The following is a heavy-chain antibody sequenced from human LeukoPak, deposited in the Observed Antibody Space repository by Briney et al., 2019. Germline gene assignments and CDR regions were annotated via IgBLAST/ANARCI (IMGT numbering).Heavy chain of an antibody. CDR3: ATYWRHFDWLLSDI. CDR2: XKQDGXET. Sequence: GGSLRLSCAXXGXXXXXAXXXXXXXAXGXXLXXXXXXKQDGXETHXVDSVKGRFIIXRDNAKNSLYLQMNSLRVEDTAXYYCATYWRHFDWLLSDIWGLGTMVTVSS. D-gene: IGHD3-9*01. CDR1: GXXXXXAX. V-gene: IGHV3-7*03. J-gene: IGHJ3*02.